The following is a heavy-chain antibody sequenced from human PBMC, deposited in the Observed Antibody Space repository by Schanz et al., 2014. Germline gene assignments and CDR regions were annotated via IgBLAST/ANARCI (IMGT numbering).Heavy chain of an antibody. CDR3: ARYGFRKFGVVYGLAV. CDR2: VSSYDTTV. J-gene: IGHJ6*02. Sequence: QVQLLESGGGLFKPGGSLRLSCAGSGFTFADYYMTWLRQAPGKGLEWISYVSSYDTTVSYADSVKGRFTISRDNAKNSVYLQMNSLRVEATAVYCSARYGFRKFGVVYGLAVWGQGTTVTVS. CDR1: GFTFADYY. D-gene: IGHD3-3*01. V-gene: IGHV3-11*01.